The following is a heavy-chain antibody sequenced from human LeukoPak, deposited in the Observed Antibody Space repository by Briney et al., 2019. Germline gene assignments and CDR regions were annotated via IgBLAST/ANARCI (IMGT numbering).Heavy chain of an antibody. Sequence: PGGSLRLSCAASGFTFSSYSMNWVRQAPGKGLEWVSSISSSSSYIYCADSVKGRFTISRDNAKNSLYLQMNSLRAEDTAVYYCARDSSSYDSSGNWGQGTLVTVSS. CDR2: ISSSSSYI. D-gene: IGHD3-22*01. CDR1: GFTFSSYS. CDR3: ARDSSSYDSSGN. V-gene: IGHV3-21*01. J-gene: IGHJ4*02.